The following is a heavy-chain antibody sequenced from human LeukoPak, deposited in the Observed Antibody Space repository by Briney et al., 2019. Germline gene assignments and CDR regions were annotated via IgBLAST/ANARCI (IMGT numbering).Heavy chain of an antibody. CDR2: IYHSGST. CDR1: GYSISSGYY. V-gene: IGHV4-38-2*02. D-gene: IGHD5-24*01. Sequence: SETLSLTYTVSGYSISSGYYWGWIRQPPGKGLEWIGSIYHSGSTYYNPSLKSRVTISVDTSKNQFSLKLSSVTAADTAAYFCARPAGWLPRYYFEYWGQGTLVTVSS. CDR3: ARPAGWLPRYYFEY. J-gene: IGHJ4*02.